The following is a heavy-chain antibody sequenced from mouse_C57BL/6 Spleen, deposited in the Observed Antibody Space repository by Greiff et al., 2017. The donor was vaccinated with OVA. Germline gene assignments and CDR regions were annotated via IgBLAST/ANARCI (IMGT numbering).Heavy chain of an antibody. CDR3: ARDSYYGSSPFAY. D-gene: IGHD1-1*01. V-gene: IGHV5-6*01. CDR2: LSSGGSYT. J-gene: IGHJ3*01. CDR1: GFTFSSYG. Sequence: DVHLVESGGDLVKPGGSLKLSCAASGFTFSSYGMSWVRQTPDKRLEWVATLSSGGSYTYYPDSVKGRFTISRDNAKNTLYLQMSSLKSEDTAMYYCARDSYYGSSPFAYWGQGTLVTVSA.